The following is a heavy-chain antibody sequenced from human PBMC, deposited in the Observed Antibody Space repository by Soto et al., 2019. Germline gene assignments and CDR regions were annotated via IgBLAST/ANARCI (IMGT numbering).Heavy chain of an antibody. D-gene: IGHD1-26*01. Sequence: QLLLQESGPGLVKPSETLSLTCTVSGGSISSSSYYWGWIRQPPGKGLEWIGSIYYSGSTYYNPSLKSRVTISVDTSKNQFSLKLSSVTAADTAVYYCARPYSGSYYWFYWGQGTLVTVSS. CDR3: ARPYSGSYYWFY. CDR1: GGSISSSSYY. J-gene: IGHJ4*02. V-gene: IGHV4-39*01. CDR2: IYYSGST.